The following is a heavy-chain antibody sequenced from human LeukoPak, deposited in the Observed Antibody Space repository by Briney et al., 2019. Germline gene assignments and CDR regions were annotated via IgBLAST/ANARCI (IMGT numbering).Heavy chain of an antibody. J-gene: IGHJ5*02. CDR3: VVTATNWFDP. V-gene: IGHV4-61*01. Sequence: PSETLSLTCTVSGGSVSSGSYYWSWLRQPPGKGLEWIGYIYYSGSTNYNPSLKSRVTISVDTSKNQFSLKLSSVTAADTAVYYCVVTATNWFDPWGQGTLVTVSS. CDR2: IYYSGST. D-gene: IGHD2-21*02. CDR1: GGSVSSGSYY.